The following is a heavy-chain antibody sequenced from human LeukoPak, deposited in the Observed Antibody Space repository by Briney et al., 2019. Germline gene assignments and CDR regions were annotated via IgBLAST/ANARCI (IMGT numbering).Heavy chain of an antibody. CDR1: GGSISSYY. J-gene: IGHJ4*02. CDR2: IYTSGST. CDR3: ARGYYDSSGYYYSFDY. Sequence: PSETLSLTCTVSGGSISSYYWSWIRQSAGKGLEWIGRIYTSGSTNYNPSLKSRVTMSVDTSKNQFSLKLSSVTAADTAVYYCARGYYDSSGYYYSFDYWGQGTLVTVSS. D-gene: IGHD3-22*01. V-gene: IGHV4-4*07.